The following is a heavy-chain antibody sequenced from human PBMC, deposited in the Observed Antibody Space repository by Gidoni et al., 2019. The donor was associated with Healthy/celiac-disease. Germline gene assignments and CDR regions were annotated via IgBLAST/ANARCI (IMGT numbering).Heavy chain of an antibody. V-gene: IGHV3-23*04. CDR2: ISGSGGST. CDR3: APGGGDYRWFDP. Sequence: EVQLVESGGGLVQPGGSLRLSCAASAFTFSSYAMSWVRQAPGKGLEWVSAISGSGGSTYYADSVKGRFTISRDNSKNTLYLQMNSLRAEDTAVYYCAPGGGDYRWFDPWGQGTLVTVSS. D-gene: IGHD2-21*02. CDR1: AFTFSSYA. J-gene: IGHJ5*02.